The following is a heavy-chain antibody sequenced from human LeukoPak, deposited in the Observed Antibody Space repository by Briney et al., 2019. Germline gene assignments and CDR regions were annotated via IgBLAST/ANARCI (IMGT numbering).Heavy chain of an antibody. Sequence: SETLSLTCAVYGGSFSGYYWSWIRQPPGKGLEWIGEINHSGSTNYNPSLKSRVTISVDTSKNQFSLKLSSVTAADTAVYYCARRGYCSGGSCYSFGYFDYWGQGTLVTVSS. CDR3: ARRGYCSGGSCYSFGYFDY. D-gene: IGHD2-15*01. CDR1: GGSFSGYY. V-gene: IGHV4-34*01. CDR2: INHSGST. J-gene: IGHJ4*02.